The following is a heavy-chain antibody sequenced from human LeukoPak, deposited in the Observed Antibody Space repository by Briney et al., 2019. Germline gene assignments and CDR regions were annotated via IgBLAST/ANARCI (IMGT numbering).Heavy chain of an antibody. J-gene: IGHJ4*02. CDR1: GFTFANSW. CDR2: ISGSGGST. CDR3: AKDYDSSGYYYVLSYYFDY. D-gene: IGHD3-22*01. Sequence: PGGSLRLSCAASGFTFANSWMIWVRQAPGKGLEWVSAISGSGGSTYYADSVKGRFTISRDNSKNTLYLQMNSLRAEDTAVYYCAKDYDSSGYYYVLSYYFDYWGQGTLVTVSS. V-gene: IGHV3-23*01.